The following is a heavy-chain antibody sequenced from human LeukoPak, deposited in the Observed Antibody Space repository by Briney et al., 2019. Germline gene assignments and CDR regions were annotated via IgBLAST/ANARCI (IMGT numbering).Heavy chain of an antibody. V-gene: IGHV3-15*01. Sequence: GGSLRLSCAATGFTFRNAWMSWVRQAPGKGLEWVGRIKRKTDGGTIDYAAPVKDRFTISRDDSKNTPYLQMNSLKTEDTAVYYCTTGPEFLEWLSFDYWGQGTLVTVSS. J-gene: IGHJ4*02. CDR2: IKRKTDGGTI. D-gene: IGHD3-3*01. CDR3: TTGPEFLEWLSFDY. CDR1: GFTFRNAW.